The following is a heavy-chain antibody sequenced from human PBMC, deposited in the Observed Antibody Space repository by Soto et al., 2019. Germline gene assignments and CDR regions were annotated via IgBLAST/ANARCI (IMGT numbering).Heavy chain of an antibody. CDR1: GFTFTSSA. J-gene: IGHJ4*02. Sequence: SVKVSCKASGFTFTSSAVQWVRQARGQRLEWIGWIVVGSGNTNYAQKFQERVAITRDMSTSTAYMELSSLRSEDTAVYYCAADLYYYDSSGYSQNFDYWGQGTLVTVSS. CDR2: IVVGSGNT. V-gene: IGHV1-58*01. D-gene: IGHD3-22*01. CDR3: AADLYYYDSSGYSQNFDY.